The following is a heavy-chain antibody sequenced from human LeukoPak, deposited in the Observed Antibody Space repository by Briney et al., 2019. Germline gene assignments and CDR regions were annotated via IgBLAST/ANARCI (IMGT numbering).Heavy chain of an antibody. CDR2: ISYDGSNK. CDR1: GFTLSSYG. CDR3: AKDRATSNYYYYGMDV. V-gene: IGHV3-30*18. J-gene: IGHJ6*04. Sequence: PGGSLRPSCAASGFTLSSYGMHWVRQAPGKGLEWVAAISYDGSNKYYADSVKGRFTISRDNSKNTLYLQMNSLRAEDTAVYYCAKDRATSNYYYYGMDVWGKGTTVTVSS. D-gene: IGHD1-26*01.